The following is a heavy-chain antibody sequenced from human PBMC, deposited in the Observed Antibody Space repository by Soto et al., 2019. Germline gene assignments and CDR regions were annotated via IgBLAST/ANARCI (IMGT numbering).Heavy chain of an antibody. CDR1: GYTFTSYD. CDR3: ARGEGEYSGYDPYNWFDP. D-gene: IGHD5-12*01. Sequence: GASVKVSCKASGYTFTSYDINWVRQATGQGLEWMGWMNPNSGNTGYAQKFQGRVTMTRNTSISTAYMELSSLRSEDTAVYYCARGEGEYSGYDPYNWFDPWGQGTLVTVSS. J-gene: IGHJ5*02. V-gene: IGHV1-8*01. CDR2: MNPNSGNT.